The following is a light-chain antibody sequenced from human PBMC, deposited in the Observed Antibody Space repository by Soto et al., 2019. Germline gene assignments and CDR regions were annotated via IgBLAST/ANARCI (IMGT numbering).Light chain of an antibody. CDR3: CSYAGSSYV. CDR2: EGS. CDR1: SSDVGSYNL. V-gene: IGLV2-23*01. Sequence: QSALTQPASVSGSPGQSITISCTGTSSDVGSYNLVSWYQQHPGKAPKLMIYEGSQRPSGVSNRFSVSKSGNTASLTISGLQAEDEADYYCCSYAGSSYVFGTGTKLTVL. J-gene: IGLJ1*01.